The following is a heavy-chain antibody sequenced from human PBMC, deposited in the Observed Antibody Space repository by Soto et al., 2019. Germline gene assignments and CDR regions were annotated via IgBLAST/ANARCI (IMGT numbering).Heavy chain of an antibody. Sequence: QVQLVESGGGVVQPGRSLRLSCAASGFTFSSYAMHWVRQAPGKGLEWVAVISYDGGNKYYADSVKGRFTISRDNSKNTLYLQMNSLRAEDTAVYYCAREGAYCSSTSCYSGWFDPWGQGTLVTVSS. D-gene: IGHD2-2*01. CDR2: ISYDGGNK. CDR3: AREGAYCSSTSCYSGWFDP. J-gene: IGHJ5*02. CDR1: GFTFSSYA. V-gene: IGHV3-30-3*01.